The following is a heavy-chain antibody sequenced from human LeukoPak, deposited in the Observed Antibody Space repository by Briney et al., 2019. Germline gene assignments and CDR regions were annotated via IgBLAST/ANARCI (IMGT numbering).Heavy chain of an antibody. J-gene: IGHJ4*02. Sequence: GGSLRLSCAVSGFTFSNYEMNWVRRAPGKGLEWVSYISSSGRTIYYADSVKGRFTISRDNAKNSLYLQMSSLRTEDTAVYYCSSSTAIGYWGQGTLVTVSS. V-gene: IGHV3-48*03. CDR1: GFTFSNYE. CDR2: ISSSGRTI. CDR3: SSSTAIGY.